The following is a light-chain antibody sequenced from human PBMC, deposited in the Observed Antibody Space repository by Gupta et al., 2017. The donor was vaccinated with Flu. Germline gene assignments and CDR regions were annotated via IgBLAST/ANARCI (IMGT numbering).Light chain of an antibody. V-gene: IGLV6-57*01. Sequence: IISCTRSSGNIASNYVQCYQQRPDSSHTTVILLVRQRPSGVPVRFSGSIDSSANYASPQTTRLKTEDEADDYWQCSDTTSHFVVFGGGTRFTVL. CDR1: SGNIASNY. CDR3: QCSDTTSHFVV. J-gene: IGLJ3*02. CDR2: LVR.